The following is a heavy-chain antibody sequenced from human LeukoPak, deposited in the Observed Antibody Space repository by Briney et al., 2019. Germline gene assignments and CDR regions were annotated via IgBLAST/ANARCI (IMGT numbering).Heavy chain of an antibody. J-gene: IGHJ5*02. Sequence: PGRSLRLSCAASGFTFDDYAMHWVRQALGKGLEWVSGISWNSGSIGYADSVKGRFTISRDNAKNSLYLQMNSLRAEDTALYYCAKDKASYGQNWFDPWGQGTLVTVSS. CDR2: ISWNSGSI. CDR3: AKDKASYGQNWFDP. D-gene: IGHD5-18*01. V-gene: IGHV3-9*01. CDR1: GFTFDDYA.